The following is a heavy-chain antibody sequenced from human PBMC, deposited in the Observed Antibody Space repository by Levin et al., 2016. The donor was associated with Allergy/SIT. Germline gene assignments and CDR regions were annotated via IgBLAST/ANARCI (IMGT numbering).Heavy chain of an antibody. CDR1: GFTFKNYA. Sequence: GGSLRLSCAASGFTFKNYAMNWVRQAPGKGLEWVSSISGSGDKTFYADSVRGRFTISRDNSKNTVSLQMNSLRAEDTAVYYCAKDLSWQSFSWFFDSWGQGTLVTVSS. D-gene: IGHD6-13*01. CDR3: AKDLSWQSFSWFFDS. J-gene: IGHJ4*02. V-gene: IGHV3-23*01. CDR2: ISGSGDKT.